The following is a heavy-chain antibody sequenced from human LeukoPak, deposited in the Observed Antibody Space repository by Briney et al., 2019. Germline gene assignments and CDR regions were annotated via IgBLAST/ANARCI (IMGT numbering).Heavy chain of an antibody. D-gene: IGHD1-14*01. V-gene: IGHV3-30-3*01. CDR2: ISYDGSNK. J-gene: IGHJ4*02. Sequence: GRSLRLSCAASGFTFSSYAMHWVRQAPGKGLEWVAVISYDGSNKYYADSVKGRFTISRDNSKNTLYLQMNSLRAEDTAVYYCGGGIPDRHDLGYWGQGTLVTVSS. CDR1: GFTFSSYA. CDR3: GGGIPDRHDLGY.